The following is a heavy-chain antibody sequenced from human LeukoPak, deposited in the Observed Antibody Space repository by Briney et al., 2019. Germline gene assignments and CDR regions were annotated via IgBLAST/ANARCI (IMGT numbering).Heavy chain of an antibody. D-gene: IGHD3-10*01. CDR1: GFTFSSSG. CDR3: ARGGVDYYGSGTYYLMYYFDY. Sequence: GGSLRLSGAASGFTFSSSGMTWVRQAPGRGLEWVASINGGGGSIFHADSVKGRFTISRDNSKNTLYLQMNSLRAEDTAVYFCARGGVDYYGSGTYYLMYYFDYWGQGALVTVSS. V-gene: IGHV3-23*01. J-gene: IGHJ4*02. CDR2: INGGGGSI.